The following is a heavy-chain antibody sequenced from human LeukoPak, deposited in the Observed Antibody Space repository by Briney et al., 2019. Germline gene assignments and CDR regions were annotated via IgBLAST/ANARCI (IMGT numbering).Heavy chain of an antibody. CDR2: ISTGTYI. CDR3: AKEPPHYYDSSGYYPFDY. Sequence: PGGSLRLSCVASGFTFSRFEMNWVRQAPGKGPEWISHISTGTYIAYTDSVKGRFTISRDNSKNTLYLQMNSLRAEDTAVYYCAKEPPHYYDSSGYYPFDYWGQGTLVTVSS. D-gene: IGHD3-22*01. V-gene: IGHV3-48*03. CDR1: GFTFSRFE. J-gene: IGHJ4*02.